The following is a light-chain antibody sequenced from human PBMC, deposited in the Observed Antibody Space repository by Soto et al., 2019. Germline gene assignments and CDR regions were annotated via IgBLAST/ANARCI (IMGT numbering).Light chain of an antibody. J-gene: IGKJ1*01. CDR2: GAS. CDR3: QQYGGSPIT. V-gene: IGKV3-20*01. CDR1: QSVTTR. Sequence: MVLTQSPGTLSLSTGERVTLSWMASQSVTTRLAWYQHKPGQAPTLLMSGASNRASGVPVRFSGSGSGTDFTLTITRLEPEDFALYYCQQYGGSPITFGLGTKVDI.